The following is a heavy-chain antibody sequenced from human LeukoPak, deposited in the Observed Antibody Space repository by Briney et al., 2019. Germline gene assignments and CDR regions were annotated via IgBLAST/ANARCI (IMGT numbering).Heavy chain of an antibody. D-gene: IGHD2-2*01. Sequence: SETLSLTCTVSGGCISSYYWSWIRQPPGKGLEWIGYIYYSGSTNYNPSLKSRVTISVDTSKNQFSLKLSSVTAADTAVYYCARDQEAYCSSTSCYEYSYYMDVWGKGTTVTISS. CDR2: IYYSGST. J-gene: IGHJ6*03. CDR3: ARDQEAYCSSTSCYEYSYYMDV. V-gene: IGHV4-59*12. CDR1: GGCISSYY.